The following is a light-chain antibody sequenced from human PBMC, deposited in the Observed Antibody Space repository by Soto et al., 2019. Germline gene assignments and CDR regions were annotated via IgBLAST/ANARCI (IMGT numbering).Light chain of an antibody. CDR2: AAS. CDR3: QQSHSIPIT. J-gene: IGKJ5*01. V-gene: IGKV1-39*01. CDR1: QFISTH. Sequence: DIQMTQFPSSLSASVGDTVTINCRASQFISTHLSWYRHKPGRGPELLIQAASSLLSGVPSRFSGSASEADFTLTINALQPEDFATYFCQQSHSIPITLGQGTRLEIK.